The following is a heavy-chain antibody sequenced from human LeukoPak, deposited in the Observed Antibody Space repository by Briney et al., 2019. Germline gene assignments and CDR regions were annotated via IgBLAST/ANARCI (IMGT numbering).Heavy chain of an antibody. CDR1: GFTFSSYA. CDR3: AKDQGSVAAAVSWFDP. V-gene: IGHV3-23*01. D-gene: IGHD6-13*01. Sequence: GGSLRLSCAASGFTFSSYAMSWVRQAPGKGLAWVSAISGSGGSTYYADSVKGRFTISRDNSKNTLYLQMNSLRAEDTAVYYCAKDQGSVAAAVSWFDPWGRGTLVTVSS. J-gene: IGHJ5*02. CDR2: ISGSGGST.